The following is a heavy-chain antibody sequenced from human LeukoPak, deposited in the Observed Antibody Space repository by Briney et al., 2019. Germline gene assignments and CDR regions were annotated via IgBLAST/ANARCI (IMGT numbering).Heavy chain of an antibody. D-gene: IGHD6-19*01. CDR3: ARDNGFYFVAGTLDY. CDR2: ISCDGSNK. J-gene: IGHJ4*02. V-gene: IGHV3-30*04. Sequence: GPSLRLSCAASGFTFRSYALHSVRQPPGKGLECVAVISCDGSNKYYADSVKGRFTISRNNSKNTLYLQINSLRAEDTAVYYCARDNGFYFVAGTLDYWGQGTLVTVSS. CDR1: GFTFRSYA.